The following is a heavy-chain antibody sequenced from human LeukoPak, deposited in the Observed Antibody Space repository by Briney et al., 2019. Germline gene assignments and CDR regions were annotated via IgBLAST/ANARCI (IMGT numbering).Heavy chain of an antibody. Sequence: SETLSLTCTVSGYSFSGGYYWGWIRQPPGKGLEWIGSIYHSGSTYYNPSLKSRVTISVDTSKNQFSLKLSSVTAADTAVYYCARELGYRYMDVWGKGTTVTVSS. CDR1: GYSFSGGYY. CDR2: IYHSGST. D-gene: IGHD5-18*01. J-gene: IGHJ6*03. V-gene: IGHV4-38-2*02. CDR3: ARELGYRYMDV.